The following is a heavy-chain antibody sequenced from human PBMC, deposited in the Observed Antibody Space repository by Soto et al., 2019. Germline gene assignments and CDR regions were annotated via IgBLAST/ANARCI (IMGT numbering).Heavy chain of an antibody. CDR2: ISGSGGNT. CDR1: GFTFNIYA. V-gene: IGHV3-23*01. J-gene: IGHJ6*03. Sequence: EVHLLESGGGLVQPGGSLRLSCAASGFTFNIYAMKWVRQAPGKGLECVSAISGSGGNTYYADSVKGRFTISRDNSKNTLYLQMNSLRADDTAVYYCAKVPTYDYYYYMDVWGKGTTVTVSS. CDR3: AKVPTYDYYYYMDV.